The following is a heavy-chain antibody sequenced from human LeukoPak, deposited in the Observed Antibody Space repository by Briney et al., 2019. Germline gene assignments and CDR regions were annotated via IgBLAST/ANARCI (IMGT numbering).Heavy chain of an antibody. Sequence: SQTLSLTCSVAGGSIIRGFYYWSWIRQPAVNGLDWIGRIYASGNTNYNTSLKSRVTISVDTSNKQFSLKLSSVTAADTDVYYCARDSAIYDSSGYYYSDAFDIWGQGIMVTVSS. CDR1: GGSIIRGFYY. CDR2: IYASGNT. V-gene: IGHV4-61*02. D-gene: IGHD3-22*01. J-gene: IGHJ3*02. CDR3: ARDSAIYDSSGYYYSDAFDI.